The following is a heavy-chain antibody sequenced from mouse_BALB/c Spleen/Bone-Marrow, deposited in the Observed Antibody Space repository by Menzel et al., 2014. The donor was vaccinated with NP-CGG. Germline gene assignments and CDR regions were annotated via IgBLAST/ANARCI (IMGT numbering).Heavy chain of an antibody. Sequence: EVQLQESGGGLVKPGGSLKLSCAASGFTFSSYAMSWVRQTPEKRLEWVASISSGGGTYYPDSVKGRFTISRDNARNILYLQMSSLRSEDTAMYYCASYYDYTWFAYWGQGTLVTVSA. CDR3: ASYYDYTWFAY. J-gene: IGHJ3*01. CDR2: ISSGGGT. CDR1: GFTFSSYA. V-gene: IGHV5-6-5*01. D-gene: IGHD2-4*01.